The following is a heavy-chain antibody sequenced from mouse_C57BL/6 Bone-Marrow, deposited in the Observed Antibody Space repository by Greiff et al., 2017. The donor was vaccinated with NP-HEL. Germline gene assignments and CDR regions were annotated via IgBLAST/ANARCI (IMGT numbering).Heavy chain of an antibody. Sequence: QVQLKQSGPELVKPGASVKLSCKASGYTFTSYDINWVKQRPGKGLEWIGWIYPRDGSTKYNEKFKGKATLTVDTSSSTAYMELHSLTSEDSAVYFCASVKSIYYDYALDYWGQGTTLTVSS. CDR3: ASVKSIYYDYALDY. CDR1: GYTFTSYD. CDR2: IYPRDGST. V-gene: IGHV1-85*01. J-gene: IGHJ2*01. D-gene: IGHD2-4*01.